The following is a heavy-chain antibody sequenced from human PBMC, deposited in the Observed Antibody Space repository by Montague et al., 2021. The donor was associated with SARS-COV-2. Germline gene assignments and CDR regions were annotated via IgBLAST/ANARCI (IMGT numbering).Heavy chain of an antibody. Sequence: PALVKPTQTLTLTCIFSGFSLSTSGMCVSWIRQPPGKALEWLARIDWDDDKYYSTSLKTRLTISKDTSKNQVVLTMTNMDPVDTATYYCARTPYYYDSSGYYYGAFDIWGQGTMVTVSS. CDR1: GFSLSTSGMC. J-gene: IGHJ3*02. CDR3: ARTPYYYDSSGYYYGAFDI. CDR2: IDWDDDK. V-gene: IGHV2-70*11. D-gene: IGHD3-22*01.